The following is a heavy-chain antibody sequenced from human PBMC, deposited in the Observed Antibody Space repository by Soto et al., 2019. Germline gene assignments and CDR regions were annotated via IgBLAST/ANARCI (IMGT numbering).Heavy chain of an antibody. CDR3: ARGHGQGYSYGCFAY. V-gene: IGHV4-31*03. J-gene: IGHJ4*02. CDR2: IYNSGST. D-gene: IGHD5-18*01. Sequence: QVQLQESGPGLVKPSQTLSLTCTVSGGSISSGGYHWSWIRQHPGKGLEWIGYIYNSGSTYYNPSLKSRVAISGDTSKNQFSLKLGSVTAADKAVYYCARGHGQGYSYGCFAYWGQGTPVTVSS. CDR1: GGSISSGGYH.